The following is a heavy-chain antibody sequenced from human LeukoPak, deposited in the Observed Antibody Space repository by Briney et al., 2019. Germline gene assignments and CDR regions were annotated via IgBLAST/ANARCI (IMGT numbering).Heavy chain of an antibody. D-gene: IGHD1-14*01. CDR2: ITSSSAYI. Sequence: GGSLRLSCAASGFTFSDYSMNWVRQAPGKGLEWVSSITSSSAYIYYADSVRGRFTISRDNAKNSLYLQMNSLRAEDTAVYYCARDPSAGDYWGQGTLVTVSS. V-gene: IGHV3-21*01. CDR1: GFTFSDYS. CDR3: ARDPSAGDY. J-gene: IGHJ4*02.